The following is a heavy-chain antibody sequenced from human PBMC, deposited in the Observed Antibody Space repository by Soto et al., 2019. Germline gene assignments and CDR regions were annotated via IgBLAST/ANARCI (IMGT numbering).Heavy chain of an antibody. J-gene: IGHJ5*02. CDR3: ARIESIARNWFDP. D-gene: IGHD6-13*01. V-gene: IGHV5-10-1*01. CDR1: GFSFTNYW. Sequence: GESLKISCNGSGFSFTNYWISWVRQMPGKGLEWMGNIDPVDSYANYSPSFQGHVTFSVDTSISNAYLQWSSLKASDTAMYFCARIESIARNWFDPWGQGTLVTVYS. CDR2: IDPVDSYA.